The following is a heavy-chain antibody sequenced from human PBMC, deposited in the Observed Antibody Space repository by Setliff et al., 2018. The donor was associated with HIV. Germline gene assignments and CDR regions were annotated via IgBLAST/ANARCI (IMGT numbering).Heavy chain of an antibody. CDR1: GFTFSSYA. CDR3: SRSGSYSAAENFDY. D-gene: IGHD1-26*01. CDR2: ISGSGDST. J-gene: IGHJ4*02. V-gene: IGHV3-23*01. Sequence: GSLRLSCATSGFTFSSYAMSWVRQAPGKGLEWVSAISGSGDSTYYADSVKGRFTISRDNSKKTLFLQMNSLRADDTAVYYCSRSGSYSAAENFDYWGQGTLVTVSS.